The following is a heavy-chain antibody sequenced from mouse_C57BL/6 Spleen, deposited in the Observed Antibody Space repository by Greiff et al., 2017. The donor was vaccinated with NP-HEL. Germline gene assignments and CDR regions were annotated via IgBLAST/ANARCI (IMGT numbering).Heavy chain of an antibody. CDR3: TAYYSNYAAMDY. CDR1: GFTFSNYW. V-gene: IGHV6-3*01. J-gene: IGHJ4*01. Sequence: EVKVEESGGGLVQPGGSMKLSCVASGFTFSNYWMNWVRQSPEKGLEWVAQIRLKSDNYATHYAESVKGRFTISRDDSKSSVYLQMNNLRAEDTGIYYCTAYYSNYAAMDYWGQGTSVTVSS. CDR2: IRLKSDNYAT. D-gene: IGHD2-5*01.